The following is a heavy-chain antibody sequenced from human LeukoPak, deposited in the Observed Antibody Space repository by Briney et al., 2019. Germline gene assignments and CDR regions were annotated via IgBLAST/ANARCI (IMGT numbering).Heavy chain of an antibody. CDR2: IKQDGSQK. Sequence: GGSLRLSCAASGFTFRNYWMTWVRQAPGKGLEWVANIKQDGSQKHYVDSVTGRFTISRDNAKDSVYLQMNSLRAEDTAVYYCAREFDCTNGVCYYDPWGQGTLVTVSS. CDR3: AREFDCTNGVCYYDP. J-gene: IGHJ5*02. D-gene: IGHD2-8*01. V-gene: IGHV3-7*01. CDR1: GFTFRNYW.